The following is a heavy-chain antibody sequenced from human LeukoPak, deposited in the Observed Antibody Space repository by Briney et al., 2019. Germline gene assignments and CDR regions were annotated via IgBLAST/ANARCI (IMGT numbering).Heavy chain of an antibody. D-gene: IGHD3-22*01. Sequence: PSETLSLTCAVYGGSFSGYYWSWIRQPAGRGLEWIGRIYTSGSTNYNPSLKSRVTMSVDTSKSQFSLKLSSVTAADTAVYYCARRDYDSSGYPYFDYWGQGTLVTVSS. CDR3: ARRDYDSSGYPYFDY. J-gene: IGHJ4*02. CDR1: GGSFSGYY. V-gene: IGHV4-59*10. CDR2: IYTSGST.